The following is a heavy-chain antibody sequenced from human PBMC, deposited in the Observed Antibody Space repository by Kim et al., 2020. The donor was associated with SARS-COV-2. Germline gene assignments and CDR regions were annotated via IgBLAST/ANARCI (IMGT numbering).Heavy chain of an antibody. V-gene: IGHV1-69*13. D-gene: IGHD6-19*01. Sequence: SVKVSCKASGGTFSTYAISWVRQAPGQGLEWMGGIIPIFGTANYAQNFQGRVTITADESTSTAYMELSSLRSEDTAVYYCARAGYSSGWYYYYHMDVWGQGTTVTVSS. CDR1: GGTFSTYA. CDR2: IIPIFGTA. CDR3: ARAGYSSGWYYYYHMDV. J-gene: IGHJ6*02.